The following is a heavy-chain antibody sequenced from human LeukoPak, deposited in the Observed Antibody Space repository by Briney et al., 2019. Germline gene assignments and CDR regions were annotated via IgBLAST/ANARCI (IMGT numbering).Heavy chain of an antibody. Sequence: SQTLSLTCAISGDSVSSNSAAWNWIRQSPSRGLEWLGRTYYRSKWYNDYAVSVKSRITIDPDTSKNQFSLQLNSVTPEDTAVYYCAKSSGSSSSFALRALDCWGQGTLVTVSS. CDR1: GDSVSSNSAA. V-gene: IGHV6-1*01. D-gene: IGHD6-6*01. CDR2: TYYRSKWYN. CDR3: AKSSGSSSSFALRALDC. J-gene: IGHJ4*02.